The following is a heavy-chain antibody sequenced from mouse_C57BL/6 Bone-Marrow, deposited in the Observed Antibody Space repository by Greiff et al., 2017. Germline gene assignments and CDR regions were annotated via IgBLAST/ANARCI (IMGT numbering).Heavy chain of an antibody. J-gene: IGHJ3*01. D-gene: IGHD1-3*01. Sequence: QVHVKQSGAELAKPGASVKLSCKASGYTFTSDWMHWVKQRPGQGLEWIGYINPSSGYTKYNQKFKDQATLTADKSSSTAYMQLSSLTYEDSAVYYCASNYWFAYWGQGTLVTVSA. CDR2: INPSSGYT. CDR1: GYTFTSDW. CDR3: ASNYWFAY. V-gene: IGHV1-7*01.